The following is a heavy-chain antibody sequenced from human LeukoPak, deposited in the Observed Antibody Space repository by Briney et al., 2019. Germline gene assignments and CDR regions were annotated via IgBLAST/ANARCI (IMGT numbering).Heavy chain of an antibody. D-gene: IGHD3-9*01. CDR3: AKDPSAYYDILTGYNWFDP. V-gene: IGHV3-23*01. J-gene: IGHJ5*02. CDR1: GFTFSSYA. Sequence: GGSLRLSCAASGFTFSSYAMSWVRQAPGKGLEWVSAISGSGGSTYYADSVKGRFTISRDNSKNTLYLQMNSLRAEDTAVYYCAKDPSAYYDILTGYNWFDPWGQGTLVTVSS. CDR2: ISGSGGST.